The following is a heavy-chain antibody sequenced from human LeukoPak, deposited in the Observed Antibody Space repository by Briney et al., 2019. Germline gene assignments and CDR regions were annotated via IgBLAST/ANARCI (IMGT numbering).Heavy chain of an antibody. D-gene: IGHD6-13*01. CDR1: GDSMRSYY. Sequence: SETLSLTCTVSGDSMRSYYWSWNRQAPGKGLEWLGHMDDRGDPNYQPSLKGRGSILVDTSKNQFSLKLRSVTAADTAVYYCARDSRYDSGWFDDGLDVWGPGTTVTVSS. J-gene: IGHJ6*02. V-gene: IGHV4-59*01. CDR2: MDDRGDP. CDR3: ARDSRYDSGWFDDGLDV.